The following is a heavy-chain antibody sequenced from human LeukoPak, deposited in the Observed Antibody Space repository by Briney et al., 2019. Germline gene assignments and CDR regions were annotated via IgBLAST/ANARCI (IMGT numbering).Heavy chain of an antibody. CDR2: FDPEDGET. D-gene: IGHD2-15*01. V-gene: IGHV1-24*01. CDR3: ATRENVVAASYYYYYGVDV. J-gene: IGHJ6*04. CDR1: GYTLTELS. Sequence: ASVKVSCKVSGYTLTELSMHWVRQAPGKGLEWMGGFDPEDGETIYAQKFQGRVTMTEDTSTDTAYMELSSLRSEDTAVYYCATRENVVAASYYYYYGVDVWGKGTTVTVSS.